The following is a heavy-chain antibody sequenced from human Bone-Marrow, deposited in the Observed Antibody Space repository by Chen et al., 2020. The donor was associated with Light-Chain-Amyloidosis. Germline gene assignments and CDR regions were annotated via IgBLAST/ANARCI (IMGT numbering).Heavy chain of an antibody. J-gene: IGHJ4*02. Sequence: EVQLEQSGPDVKKPGESLKISCKGCGDTFPNYWIGWVRQMPGKGLEWMGVIYPDDSDARYSPSFEGQVTISADKSITTAYLQWRSLKASDTAMYYCARRRDGYNFDYWGQGTLVTVSS. CDR1: GDTFPNYW. CDR2: IYPDDSDA. V-gene: IGHV5-51*01. D-gene: IGHD5-12*01. CDR3: ARRRDGYNFDY.